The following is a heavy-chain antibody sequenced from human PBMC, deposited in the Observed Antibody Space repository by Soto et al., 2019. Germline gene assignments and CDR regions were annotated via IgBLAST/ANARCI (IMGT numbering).Heavy chain of an antibody. D-gene: IGHD2-2*01. V-gene: IGHV3-30*18. CDR1: GFTFSSYG. CDR2: ISYDGSNK. Sequence: ESGGGVVQPGRSLRLSCAASGFTFSSYGMHWVRQAPGKGLEWVAVISYDGSNKYYADSVKGRFTISRDNSKNTLYLQMNSLRAEDTAVYYCAKDTLPLGYCSSTSCPFDYWGQGTLVTVSS. J-gene: IGHJ4*02. CDR3: AKDTLPLGYCSSTSCPFDY.